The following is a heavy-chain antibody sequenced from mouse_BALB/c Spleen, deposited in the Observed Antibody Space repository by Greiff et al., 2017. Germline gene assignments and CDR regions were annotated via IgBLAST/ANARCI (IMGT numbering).Heavy chain of an antibody. CDR3: AREVLYYAMDY. J-gene: IGHJ4*01. V-gene: IGHV1-14*01. CDR1: GYTFTSYV. D-gene: IGHD2-14*01. CDR2: INPYNDGT. Sequence: EVQLQQSGPELVKPGASVKMSCKASGYTFTSYVMHWVKQKPGQGLEWIGYINPYNDGTKYNEKFKGKATLTSDKSSSTAYMELSSLTSEDSAVYYCAREVLYYAMDYWGQGTSVTVSS.